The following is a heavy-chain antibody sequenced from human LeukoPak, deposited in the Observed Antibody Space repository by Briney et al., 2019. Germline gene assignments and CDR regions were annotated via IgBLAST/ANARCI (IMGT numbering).Heavy chain of an antibody. Sequence: SETLSLTCTVSGGSISGSTYYWGWVRQPPGKGLEWIRSIYYSGSTYYNLSLKSRVTISVDTSKNQFSLKLSSVTAADTAVYYCARRDCSSTSCYVAYWGQGTLVTVSS. CDR2: IYYSGST. J-gene: IGHJ4*02. CDR3: ARRDCSSTSCYVAY. CDR1: GGSISGSTYY. D-gene: IGHD2-2*01. V-gene: IGHV4-39*01.